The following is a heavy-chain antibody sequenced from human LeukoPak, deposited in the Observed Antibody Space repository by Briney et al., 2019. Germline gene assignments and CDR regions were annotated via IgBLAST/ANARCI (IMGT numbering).Heavy chain of an antibody. V-gene: IGHV4-59*01. J-gene: IGHJ4*02. CDR3: ARGNYYGSGSYRY. Sequence: SETLSLTCTVSGGSISSYYWSWIRQPPGKGLEWIGYIYYSGSTNYNPSLKSRVTISVDTSKNQFSLKLSSVTAADTAVYYCARGNYYGSGSYRYWGQGTLVTVSS. CDR1: GGSISSYY. CDR2: IYYSGST. D-gene: IGHD3-10*01.